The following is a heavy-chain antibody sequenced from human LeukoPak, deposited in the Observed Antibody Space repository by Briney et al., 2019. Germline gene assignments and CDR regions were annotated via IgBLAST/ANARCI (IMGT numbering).Heavy chain of an antibody. J-gene: IGHJ4*02. D-gene: IGHD6-19*01. CDR3: SNGRTSSGTLQHDY. CDR1: GFTFSSYA. V-gene: IGHV3-23*01. Sequence: GGSLRLSCAASGFTFSSYAMSWVRQAPGQGLEWVSAISDNSGNTYYADSVKGRFTISRDNSENTLYLQMNSLRAEDTALYYCSNGRTSSGTLQHDYWGQGTLVTVSS. CDR2: ISDNSGNT.